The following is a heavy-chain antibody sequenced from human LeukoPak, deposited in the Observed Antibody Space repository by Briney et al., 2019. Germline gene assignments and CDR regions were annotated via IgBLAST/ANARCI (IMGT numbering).Heavy chain of an antibody. D-gene: IGHD5-18*01. J-gene: IGHJ4*02. CDR2: INQDGSEK. CDR3: ANLGHRYSYGSKVL. Sequence: TGGSLRLSCAASGFTFSYYWMSWVRQAPGKGLEWVANINQDGSEKYYVDSLKGRFTISRDNAKNSLYLRMNSLRADDTAVYYCANLGHRYSYGSKVLWGQGTLVTVSS. V-gene: IGHV3-7*01. CDR1: GFTFSYYW.